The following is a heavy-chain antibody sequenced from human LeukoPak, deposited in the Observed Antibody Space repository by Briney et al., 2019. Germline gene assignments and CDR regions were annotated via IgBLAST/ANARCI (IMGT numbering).Heavy chain of an antibody. CDR1: GFTFSSYA. V-gene: IGHV3-30-3*01. D-gene: IGHD1-26*01. J-gene: IGHJ4*02. CDR2: ISYDGSNK. CDR3: ARDRRSVLGATLDY. Sequence: PGGSLRLSCAASGFTFSSYAMHWVRQAPGKGLEWVAVISYDGSNKYYADSVKGRFTISRDNSKNTLYLQINSLRAEDTAVYYCARDRRSVLGATLDYWGQGTLVTVSS.